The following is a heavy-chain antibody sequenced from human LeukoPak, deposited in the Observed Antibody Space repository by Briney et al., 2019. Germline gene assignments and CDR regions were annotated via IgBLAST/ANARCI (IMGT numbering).Heavy chain of an antibody. CDR1: GYTFTSYY. CDR2: INPSGGST. D-gene: IGHD6-19*01. V-gene: IGHV1-46*01. CDR3: ARDVTGSGWYRDDFDY. J-gene: IGHJ4*02. Sequence: ASVKVSCKASGYTFTSYYMHWVRQAPGQGLEWMGIINPSGGSTNYAQKLQGRVTMTTDTSTSTAYMELRSLRSDDTAVYYCARDVTGSGWYRDDFDYWGQGTLVTVSS.